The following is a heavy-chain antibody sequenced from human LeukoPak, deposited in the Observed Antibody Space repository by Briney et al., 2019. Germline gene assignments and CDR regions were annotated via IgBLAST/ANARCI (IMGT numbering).Heavy chain of an antibody. D-gene: IGHD3-10*01. CDR1: GFTVSSNH. CDR2: LYTGGGT. CDR3: ARDRGFN. Sequence: GGSLRLSCAASGFTVSSNHMSWVRQAPGKGLEWVSVLYTGGGTCYADSVKGRFAISRDSSKNTLYIQMNSLRVEDTAVYYCARDRGFNWGQGTLITVSS. V-gene: IGHV3-66*01. J-gene: IGHJ4*02.